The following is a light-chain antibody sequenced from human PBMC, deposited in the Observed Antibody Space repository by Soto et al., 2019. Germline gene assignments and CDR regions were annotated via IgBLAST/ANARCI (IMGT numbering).Light chain of an antibody. CDR3: QQHDTWPSIT. V-gene: IGKV3-15*01. CDR2: GAS. Sequence: PSSAPLSVSPGEGAPLSLRASQSVRTKLAWYQQKAGQAPRLLIYGASTRATGVSDRFSGSGSGTEYTLTTSSRQSEDFAVYYCQQHDTWPSITFGQGTRREIK. CDR1: QSVRTK. J-gene: IGKJ5*01.